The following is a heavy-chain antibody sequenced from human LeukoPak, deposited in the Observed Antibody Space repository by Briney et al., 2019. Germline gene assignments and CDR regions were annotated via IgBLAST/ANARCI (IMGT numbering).Heavy chain of an antibody. J-gene: IGHJ4*02. Sequence: GSSVXXXCXASGGTFSSYAISWVRQAPGQGLEWMGRIIPILGIANYAQKFQGRVTITADKSTSTAYMELSSLRSEDTAVYYCARLPLSSWGQGTLVTVSS. CDR2: IIPILGIA. CDR3: ARLPLSS. CDR1: GGTFSSYA. V-gene: IGHV1-69*04.